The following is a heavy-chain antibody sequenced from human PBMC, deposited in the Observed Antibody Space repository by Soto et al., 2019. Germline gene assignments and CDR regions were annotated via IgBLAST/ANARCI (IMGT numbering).Heavy chain of an antibody. J-gene: IGHJ6*02. V-gene: IGHV3-23*01. CDR3: AKDRGCSGGSCYLLKNYYYYGMDV. Sequence: GGSLRLSCAASGFTFSSYAMSWVRQAPGKGLEWVSAISGSGGSTYYADSVKGRFTISRDNSKNTLYLQMNSLRAEDTAVYYCAKDRGCSGGSCYLLKNYYYYGMDVWGQGTTVTVSS. CDR2: ISGSGGST. CDR1: GFTFSSYA. D-gene: IGHD2-15*01.